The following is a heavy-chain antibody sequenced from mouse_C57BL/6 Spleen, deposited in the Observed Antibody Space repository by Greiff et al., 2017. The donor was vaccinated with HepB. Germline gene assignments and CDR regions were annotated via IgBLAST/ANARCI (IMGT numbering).Heavy chain of an antibody. CDR2: ISSGSSTI. J-gene: IGHJ4*01. Sequence: DVKLVESGGGLVKPGGSLKLSCAASGFTFSDYGMHWVRQAPEKGLEWVAYISSGSSTIYYADTVKGRFTISRDNAKNTLFLQMTSLRSEDTAMYYCASSGSSYSYAMGYWGQGASVTVSS. D-gene: IGHD1-1*01. CDR3: ASSGSSYSYAMGY. V-gene: IGHV5-17*01. CDR1: GFTFSDYG.